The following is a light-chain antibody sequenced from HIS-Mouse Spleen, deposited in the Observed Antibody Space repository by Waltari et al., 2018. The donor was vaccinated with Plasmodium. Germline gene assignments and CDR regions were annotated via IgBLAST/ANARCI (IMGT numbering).Light chain of an antibody. CDR3: QQYNNWSFT. CDR1: QSVSSN. Sequence: EIVMTQSPATLSVSPGERATLSCSARQSVSSNLAWYQQKPGQAPRLLIYGASTRATSIPARFSGSGSGTEFTLTISSLQSEDFAVYYCQQYNNWSFTFGPGTKVDIK. V-gene: IGKV3-15*01. J-gene: IGKJ3*01. CDR2: GAS.